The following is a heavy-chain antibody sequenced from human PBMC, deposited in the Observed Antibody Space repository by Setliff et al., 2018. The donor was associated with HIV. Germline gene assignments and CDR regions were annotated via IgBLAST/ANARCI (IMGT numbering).Heavy chain of an antibody. J-gene: IGHJ4*02. CDR3: ARVVDRDYDFWSAYEY. CDR1: GYTFTAHH. Sequence: ASVKVSCKSAGYTFTAHHIHWVRQAPGQGPEWMGWIIPKSGETSYAEKFRGRVTMTRDTSLSTAYMELSWLTSDDTAVYYCARVVDRDYDFWSAYEYWGQGTMVTVSS. CDR2: IIPKSGET. D-gene: IGHD3-3*01. V-gene: IGHV1-2*02.